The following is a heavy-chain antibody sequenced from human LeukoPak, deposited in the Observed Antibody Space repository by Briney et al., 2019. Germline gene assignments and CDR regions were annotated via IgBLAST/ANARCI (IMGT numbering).Heavy chain of an antibody. V-gene: IGHV1-2*02. J-gene: IGHJ5*02. CDR2: INPNSGGT. CDR3: ARVRSEVYYGSGSYWFDP. D-gene: IGHD3-10*01. CDR1: GYTFTGYY. Sequence: ASVKVSCKASGYTFTGYYMHWVRQAPGQGLEWMGWINPNSGGTNYAQKFQGRVTMTRDTSISTAYMELSRLRSDDTAVYYCARVRSEVYYGSGSYWFDPWGQGTLVTVSS.